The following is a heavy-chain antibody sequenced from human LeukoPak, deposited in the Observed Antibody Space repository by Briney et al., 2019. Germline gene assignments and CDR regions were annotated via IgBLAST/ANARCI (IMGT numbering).Heavy chain of an antibody. J-gene: IGHJ4*02. D-gene: IGHD3-22*01. CDR1: GGSFSGYY. CDR3: ARVDNYYDSSGPFDY. V-gene: IGHV4-34*01. Sequence: PSETLSLTCAVYGGSFSGYYWSWIRQPPGKGLEWIGEINHSGSTNYNPSLKSRVTISVDTSKNQFSLKLSSVTAADTAVYYCARVDNYYDSSGPFDYWGQGTLVTVSS. CDR2: INHSGST.